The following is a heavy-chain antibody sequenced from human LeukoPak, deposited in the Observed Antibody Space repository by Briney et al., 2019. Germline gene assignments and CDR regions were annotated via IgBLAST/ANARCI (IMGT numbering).Heavy chain of an antibody. D-gene: IGHD6-13*01. CDR2: IIPIFGTA. V-gene: IGHV1-69*06. CDR1: GGTFSSYA. Sequence: ASVKVSCKASGGTFSSYAISWVRQAPGQGLEWTGGIIPIFGTANYAQKFQGRVTITADKSTSTAYMELSSLRSEDTAVYYCARYSSSWYNWFDPWGQGTLVTVSS. CDR3: ARYSSSWYNWFDP. J-gene: IGHJ5*02.